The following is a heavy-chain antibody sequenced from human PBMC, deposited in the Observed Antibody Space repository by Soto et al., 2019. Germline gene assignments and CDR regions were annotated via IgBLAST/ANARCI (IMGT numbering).Heavy chain of an antibody. CDR1: GFTVSSNY. CDR2: IYSGGIT. D-gene: IGHD6-6*01. Sequence: GGSLRLACAASGFTVSSNYMSWVRQAPGKGLEWVSVIYSGGITFYADSVKGRFTISRDNSKNTLYLQMNNLRGEDTAVYYCVRDFGSSSEGGMDVWGQGTTVTVSS. J-gene: IGHJ6*02. CDR3: VRDFGSSSEGGMDV. V-gene: IGHV3-53*01.